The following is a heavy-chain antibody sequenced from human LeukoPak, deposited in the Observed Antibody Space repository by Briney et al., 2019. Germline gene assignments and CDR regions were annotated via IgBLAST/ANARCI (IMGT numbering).Heavy chain of an antibody. CDR2: MNPNSGNT. J-gene: IGHJ4*02. CDR1: GGTFSSYA. D-gene: IGHD3-3*01. V-gene: IGHV1-8*03. Sequence: ASVKVSCKASGGTFSSYAISWVRQAPGQGLEWMGWMNPNSGNTGYAQKFQGRVTITRNTSISTAYMELSSLRSEDTAVYYCAAGHYDFWSGYWFSFDYWGQGTLVTVSS. CDR3: AAGHYDFWSGYWFSFDY.